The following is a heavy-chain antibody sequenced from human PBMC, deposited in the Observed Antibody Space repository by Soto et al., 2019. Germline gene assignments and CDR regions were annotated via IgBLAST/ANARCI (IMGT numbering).Heavy chain of an antibody. CDR2: IYYSGST. Sequence: QVQLQESGPGLVKPSQTLSLTCTVSGGSISSGGYYWSWIRQHPGKGLEWIGYIYYSGSTYYNPSLKSRVTISVDTSKNQFSLKLSAVTAADTAVYYCARDPTYAPQDDFDIWGQGTMVTVSS. V-gene: IGHV4-31*03. D-gene: IGHD4-17*01. CDR1: GGSISSGGYY. CDR3: ARDPTYAPQDDFDI. J-gene: IGHJ3*02.